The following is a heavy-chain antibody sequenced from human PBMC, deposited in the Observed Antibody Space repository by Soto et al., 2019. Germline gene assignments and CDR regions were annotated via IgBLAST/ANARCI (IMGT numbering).Heavy chain of an antibody. CDR2: INAGNGNT. D-gene: IGHD6-19*01. V-gene: IGHV1-3*01. CDR1: GYTFTSYA. J-gene: IGHJ4*02. Sequence: ASVKVSCKASGYTFTSYAMRWVRQAPGQRLEWMGWINAGNGNTKYSQKFQGRVTITRDTSASTAYMELSSLRSEDTAVYYCARDPGYSSGWYWYYWGQGTLVTVSS. CDR3: ARDPGYSSGWYWYY.